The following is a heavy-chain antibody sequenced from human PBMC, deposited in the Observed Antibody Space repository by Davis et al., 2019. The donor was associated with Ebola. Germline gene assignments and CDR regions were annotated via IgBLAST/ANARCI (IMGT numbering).Heavy chain of an antibody. V-gene: IGHV3-30*02. CDR2: IRYDGGNK. CDR1: GFTFTNYG. D-gene: IGHD3-22*01. J-gene: IGHJ4*02. Sequence: GESLKISCAASGFTFTNYGMHWARQAPGKGLEWVSFIRYDGGNKHYADYVKGRFTISRDNSKNTVYLQMNSLRPEDTAMYYCARQRGSSGYEEFDYWGQGTLVTVSS. CDR3: ARQRGSSGYEEFDY.